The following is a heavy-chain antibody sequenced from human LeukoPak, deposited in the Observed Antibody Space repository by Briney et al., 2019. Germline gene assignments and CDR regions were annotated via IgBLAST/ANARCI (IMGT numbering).Heavy chain of an antibody. CDR3: ARDEAAGTDY. V-gene: IGHV1-69*04. J-gene: IGHJ4*02. D-gene: IGHD6-13*01. Sequence: ASVKVSCKASGYTFTSYGISWVRQAPGQGLEWMGRIIPILGIANYAQKFQGRVTITADKSTSTAYMELSSLRSEDTAVYYCARDEAAGTDYWGQGTLVTVSS. CDR1: GYTFTSYG. CDR2: IIPILGIA.